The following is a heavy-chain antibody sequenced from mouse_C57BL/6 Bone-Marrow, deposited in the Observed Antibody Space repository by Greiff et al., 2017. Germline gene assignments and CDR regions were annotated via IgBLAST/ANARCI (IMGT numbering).Heavy chain of an antibody. J-gene: IGHJ4*01. CDR3: ARDPSMITMGAYYAMDY. Sequence: EVKLVESGGGLVKPGGSLKLSCAASGFTFSSYAMSWVRQTPEKRLEWVATISDGGSYTYYPDNVKGRFTISRDNAKNNLYLQMIHLKSEDTAMYYCARDPSMITMGAYYAMDYWGQGTSVTVSS. D-gene: IGHD2-4*01. V-gene: IGHV5-4*01. CDR2: ISDGGSYT. CDR1: GFTFSSYA.